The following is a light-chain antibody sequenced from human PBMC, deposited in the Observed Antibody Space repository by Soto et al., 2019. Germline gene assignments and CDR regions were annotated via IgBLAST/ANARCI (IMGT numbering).Light chain of an antibody. Sequence: DIVMTQSPLSLPVTPGEPASISYRSSQSLLHSNGYNYLDWYLQKPGQSPQLLIYLGSNRASGVPERFSGSGSGTDFTLKISRVEAEDVGVYYCMQALQTPPTFGQGTKVEIK. CDR3: MQALQTPPT. CDR1: QSLLHSNGYNY. V-gene: IGKV2-28*01. J-gene: IGKJ1*01. CDR2: LGS.